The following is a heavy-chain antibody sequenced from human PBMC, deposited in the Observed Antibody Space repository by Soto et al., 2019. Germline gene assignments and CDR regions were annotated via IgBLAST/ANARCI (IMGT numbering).Heavy chain of an antibody. J-gene: IGHJ6*02. V-gene: IGHV4-39*01. CDR3: ARQGLIRFLERLPTAYYYYGMDV. CDR1: GGSISSSSYY. D-gene: IGHD3-3*01. Sequence: KPSETLSLTCTVSGGSISSSSYYWGWIRQPPGKGLEWIGSIYYSGSTYYDPSLKSRVTISVDTSKNQFSLKLSSVTAADTAVYYCARQGLIRFLERLPTAYYYYGMDVWGQGTTVTVSS. CDR2: IYYSGST.